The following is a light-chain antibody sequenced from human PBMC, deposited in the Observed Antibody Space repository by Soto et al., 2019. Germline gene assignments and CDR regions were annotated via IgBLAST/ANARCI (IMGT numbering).Light chain of an antibody. CDR3: KQSYSTHPGT. Sequence: IRMNQWPSSMSASXGDRVTINGRPSRGISTYVHWYQQIPGKATKILXXATSSLQSGVQSRLIGSGSGKDFTLNISSLLPEEFATYYCKQSYSTHPGTFGQGTKVDIK. J-gene: IGKJ1*01. CDR2: ATS. CDR1: RGISTY. V-gene: IGKV1-39*01.